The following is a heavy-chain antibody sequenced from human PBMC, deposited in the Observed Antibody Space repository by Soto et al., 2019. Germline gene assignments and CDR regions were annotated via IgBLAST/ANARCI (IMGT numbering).Heavy chain of an antibody. CDR3: AKAPSDIVVVVAAHLENYGMDV. J-gene: IGHJ6*02. CDR1: GFTFSSYA. CDR2: ISYDGSNK. V-gene: IGHV3-30-3*01. Sequence: GGSLRLSCAASGFTFSSYAMHWVRQAPGKGLEWVAVISYDGSNKYYADSVKGRFTISRDNSKNTLYLQMNSLRAEDTAVYYCAKAPSDIVVVVAAHLENYGMDVWGQGTTVTVSS. D-gene: IGHD2-15*01.